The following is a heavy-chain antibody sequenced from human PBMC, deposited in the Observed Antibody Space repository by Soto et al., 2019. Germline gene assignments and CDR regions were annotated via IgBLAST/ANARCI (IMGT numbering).Heavy chain of an antibody. V-gene: IGHV4-34*01. D-gene: IGHD1-7*01. Sequence: QVQLQQWGAGLLKPSETLSLTCAVYGGSFSGYYWSWIRQPPGKGLEWIGEINHSGSTNYNPSLKSRVPISVDTSKNQFSLKLSSVTAADTAVYYCARGRNYGVLGRFDPWGQGTLVTVSS. CDR1: GGSFSGYY. J-gene: IGHJ5*02. CDR2: INHSGST. CDR3: ARGRNYGVLGRFDP.